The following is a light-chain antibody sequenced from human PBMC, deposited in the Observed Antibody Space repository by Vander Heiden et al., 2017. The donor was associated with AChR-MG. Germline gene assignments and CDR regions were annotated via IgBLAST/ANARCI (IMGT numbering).Light chain of an antibody. CDR2: GSS. V-gene: IGKV1-12*01. J-gene: IGKJ1*01. CDR3: QQANAFPRT. Sequence: DIQTTHSLPSVSASVGDTLTIPCRACQALSTWLAWYQQTPEQATKVLIYGSSKMQGRVPSRFGSSGSGAEFTLTISGLQPEDFATYYYQQANAFPRTFGQGTKVEVK. CDR1: QALSTW.